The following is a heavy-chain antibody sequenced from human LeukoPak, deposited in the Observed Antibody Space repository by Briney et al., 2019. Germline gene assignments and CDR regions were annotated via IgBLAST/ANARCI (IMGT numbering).Heavy chain of an antibody. CDR2: ISSSGSTI. J-gene: IGHJ6*03. CDR3: ARGDGDPLEPDYYYYYMDV. Sequence: GGSLRLSCAASGFTFSSYEMNWVRQAPGKGLEWVSYISSSGSTIYYADSVKGRFTISRDNAKNSLYLQMNSLRAEDTAVYYCARGDGDPLEPDYYYYYMDVWGKGTTVTISS. V-gene: IGHV3-48*03. D-gene: IGHD5-24*01. CDR1: GFTFSSYE.